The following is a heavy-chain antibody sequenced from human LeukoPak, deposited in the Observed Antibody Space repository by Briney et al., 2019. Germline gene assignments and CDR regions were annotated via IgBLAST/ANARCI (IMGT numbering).Heavy chain of an antibody. CDR2: ISSDSRTI. V-gene: IGHV3-48*02. Sequence: GGSLRLSCAASGFTFSSYSMNWVRQAPGKGLEWVSYISSDSRTIYYADSVKGRFTISRDNAKNSLYLQMKSLRDEDTAVYYCAREQEMATITGAFDIWGQGTMVTVSS. J-gene: IGHJ3*02. CDR3: AREQEMATITGAFDI. CDR1: GFTFSSYS. D-gene: IGHD5-24*01.